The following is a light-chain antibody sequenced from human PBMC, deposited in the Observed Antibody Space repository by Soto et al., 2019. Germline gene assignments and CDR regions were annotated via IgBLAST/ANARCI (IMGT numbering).Light chain of an antibody. J-gene: IGKJ3*01. CDR3: QQSYSTPFT. CDR2: AAS. V-gene: IGKV1-39*01. Sequence: DIQMTQYPSSLSASVGDRVTITCRASQSISSFLNWYHQKPGKAPKLLIYAASSLQSGVPSRFSGSGSGTDFTLTISSLQPEDFATYFCQQSYSTPFTFGPGTKVDTK. CDR1: QSISSF.